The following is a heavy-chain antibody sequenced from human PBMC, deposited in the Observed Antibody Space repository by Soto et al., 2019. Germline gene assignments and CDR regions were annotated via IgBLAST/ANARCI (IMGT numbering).Heavy chain of an antibody. Sequence: ASVKVSCKASGYTFTSYAMHWVRQAPGQRLEWMGWINAGNGNTKYSQKFQGRVTITRDTSASTAYMELSSLRSEDTAVYYCARDYYGSGLLYYYYYGMDVWGQGTKVTVSS. CDR2: INAGNGNT. D-gene: IGHD3-10*01. CDR1: GYTFTSYA. V-gene: IGHV1-3*01. CDR3: ARDYYGSGLLYYYYYGMDV. J-gene: IGHJ6*02.